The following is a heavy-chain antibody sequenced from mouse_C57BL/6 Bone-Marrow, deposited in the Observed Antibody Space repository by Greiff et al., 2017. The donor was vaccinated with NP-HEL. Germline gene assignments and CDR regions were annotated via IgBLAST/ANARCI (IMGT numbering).Heavy chain of an antibody. J-gene: IGHJ4*01. CDR3: ARPGKGRNYYAMDY. V-gene: IGHV1-52*01. Sequence: QVQLQQPGAELVRPGSSVKLSCKASGYTFTSYWMHWVKQRPIQGLEWIGNIDPSDSETHYNQKFKDKATLTVDKSSSTAYMQLSSLTSEDSAVYYCARPGKGRNYYAMDYWGQGTSVTVST. CDR2: IDPSDSET. CDR1: GYTFTSYW. D-gene: IGHD1-1*01.